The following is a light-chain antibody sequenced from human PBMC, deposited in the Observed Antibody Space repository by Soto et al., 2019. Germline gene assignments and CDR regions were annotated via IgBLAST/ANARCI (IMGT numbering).Light chain of an antibody. CDR1: QSLVHSDGSTY. Sequence: DIEMTQTPLSSPVILGQPASISRRSSQSLVHSDGSTYLSWLLQRPGQPPRLLIHKISNRCSGVPDRFSGSGAGTDFTLTISRVETEDVGVYYCIQATDIPWTFGQGTQVEIK. V-gene: IGKV2-24*01. CDR2: KIS. CDR3: IQATDIPWT. J-gene: IGKJ1*01.